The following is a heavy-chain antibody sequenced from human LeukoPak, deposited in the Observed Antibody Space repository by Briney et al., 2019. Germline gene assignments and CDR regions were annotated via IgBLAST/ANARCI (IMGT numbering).Heavy chain of an antibody. CDR3: ARDNWNDVYYYYGMDV. V-gene: IGHV3-7*03. D-gene: IGHD1-20*01. CDR2: IKQDGSEK. CDR1: GFTFSSYW. J-gene: IGHJ6*02. Sequence: PGGSLRLSCAASGFTFSSYWMSWVRQAPGKGLEWVANIKQDGSEKYYVDSVKGRFTISRDNAKNSLYLQMNSLRAEDTAVYYCARDNWNDVYYYYGMDVWGQGTTVTVSS.